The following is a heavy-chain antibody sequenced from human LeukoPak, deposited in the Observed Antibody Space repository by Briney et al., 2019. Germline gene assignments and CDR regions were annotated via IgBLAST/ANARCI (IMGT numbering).Heavy chain of an antibody. D-gene: IGHD5-18*01. J-gene: IGHJ4*02. CDR3: ASTDQYSYRSPKAGYFDY. CDR2: IKQDGSEK. Sequence: GGSLRLSCAASGFTFSSYWMSWVRQAPGKGLEWVANIKQDGSEKYYVDSVKGRFTISRDNPKNSLYLQMNSLRAEDTAVYYCASTDQYSYRSPKAGYFDYWGQGTLVTVSS. CDR1: GFTFSSYW. V-gene: IGHV3-7*01.